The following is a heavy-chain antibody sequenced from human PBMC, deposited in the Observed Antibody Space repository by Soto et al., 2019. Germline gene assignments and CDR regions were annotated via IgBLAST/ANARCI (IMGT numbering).Heavy chain of an antibody. Sequence: ASAKGSCNACGYTFTSYGISWVRQAPGQGLEWIGWIIAYNGNTNYAQKLQGRVTMTTDTSTSTAYMELRSLRSDDTAVYYCARSGVVPAAIVLSDYYYGMDVWGQGTTVTVSS. V-gene: IGHV1-18*01. J-gene: IGHJ6*02. CDR1: GYTFTSYG. CDR3: ARSGVVPAAIVLSDYYYGMDV. D-gene: IGHD2-2*01. CDR2: IIAYNGNT.